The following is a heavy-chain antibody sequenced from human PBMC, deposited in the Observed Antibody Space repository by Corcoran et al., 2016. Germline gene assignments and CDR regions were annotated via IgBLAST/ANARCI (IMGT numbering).Heavy chain of an antibody. CDR3: ARASTYSSPSDDYYGMDV. Sequence: QVQLVQSGAEEKKPGSSVKVSCKASGGTFSSYAISWVRQAPGQGLEWMGGIIPILGTANYAQKFQGRVTITADESTSTADMALRSRRSEDTAVYYWARASTYSSPSDDYYGMDVWGQGATVTVSS. V-gene: IGHV1-69*01. CDR2: IIPILGTA. CDR1: GGTFSSYA. D-gene: IGHD6-13*01. J-gene: IGHJ6*02.